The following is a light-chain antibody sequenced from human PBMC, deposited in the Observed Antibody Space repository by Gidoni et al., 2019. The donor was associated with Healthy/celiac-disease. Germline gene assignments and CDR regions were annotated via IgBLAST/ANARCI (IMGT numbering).Light chain of an antibody. J-gene: IGLJ1*01. CDR1: SSDVGGYNY. CDR3: SSYTSSSLWV. CDR2: EVS. Sequence: QSALTQPASVSGSPGQSITISCTGTSSDVGGYNYVSWYQQHSGKAPKLMIYEVSNRPSGVSNRFSGSKSGNTASLTISGLQAEDEADYYCSSYTSSSLWVFGTGTKVTVL. V-gene: IGLV2-14*01.